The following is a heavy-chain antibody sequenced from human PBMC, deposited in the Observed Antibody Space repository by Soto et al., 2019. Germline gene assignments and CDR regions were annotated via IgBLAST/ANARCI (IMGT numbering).Heavy chain of an antibody. V-gene: IGHV3-13*01. CDR1: GFTFSTYD. CDR3: ARVVWGYSGYDYYFVY. Sequence: EVQLVESGGGLVQPGGSLRLSCAASGFTFSTYDMHWVRQATGKGLEWVSAIGSAGDTSYPASVKGQFTISRENAKNFLYLQMNRLRAGDTAVYFCARVVWGYSGYDYYFVYWGQGALVAVSS. D-gene: IGHD5-12*01. J-gene: IGHJ4*02. CDR2: IGSAGDT.